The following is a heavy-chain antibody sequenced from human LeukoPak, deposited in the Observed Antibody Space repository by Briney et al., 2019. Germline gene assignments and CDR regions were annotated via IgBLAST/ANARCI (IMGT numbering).Heavy chain of an antibody. CDR1: GYTFTSYY. CDR2: INPSGGST. D-gene: IGHD6-19*01. V-gene: IGHV1-46*01. CDR3: AREGGWYYFDY. J-gene: IGHJ4*02. Sequence: ASVNVSCKASGYTFTSYYMHWVRQAPGQGLEWMGIINPSGGSTSYAQKFQGRVTMTRDTSTSTVYMELSSLRSEDTAVYYCAREGGWYYFDYWGQGTLVTVSS.